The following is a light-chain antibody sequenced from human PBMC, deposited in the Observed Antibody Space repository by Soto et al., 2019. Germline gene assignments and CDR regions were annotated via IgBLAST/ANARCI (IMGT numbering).Light chain of an antibody. V-gene: IGKV1-5*01. Sequence: DIQMTQSPSTLSASVGDRVTITCRASQSISSWLAWYQQKPGKAPKLLIYDASSLESGVPSRFSGSGSGTEFTLTISSLQPDDFATYYCRHETFGQGTKVEIK. CDR3: RHET. J-gene: IGKJ1*01. CDR2: DAS. CDR1: QSISSW.